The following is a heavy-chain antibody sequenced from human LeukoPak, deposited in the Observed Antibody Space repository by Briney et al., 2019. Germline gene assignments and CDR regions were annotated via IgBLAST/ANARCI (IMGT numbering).Heavy chain of an antibody. V-gene: IGHV4-30-4*08. CDR3: ASWYYDSSGYYNWFDP. Sequence: PSETLSLTCTVSGGSISSGDYYWSWIRQPPGKGLEWIGYIYYSGSTYYNPSLKSRVTISVDTSKNQFSLKLSSVTAADTAVYYCASWYYDSSGYYNWFDPWGQGTLVTVSS. CDR1: GGSISSGDYY. J-gene: IGHJ5*02. CDR2: IYYSGST. D-gene: IGHD3-22*01.